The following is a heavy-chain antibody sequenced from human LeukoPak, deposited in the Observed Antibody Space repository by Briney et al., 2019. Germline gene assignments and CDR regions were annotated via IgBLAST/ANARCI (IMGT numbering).Heavy chain of an antibody. Sequence: SETLSLTCTVSGGSISSYYWSWIRQPAGKGLESIGHISTSGSTNYNPSLKSRVTMSVDTSKNQFPLKLSSVTAADTAVYYCARGPPPDYGDYYYYYTDVWGKGTTVTISS. J-gene: IGHJ6*03. CDR2: ISTSGST. CDR3: ARGPPPDYGDYYYYYTDV. D-gene: IGHD4-17*01. V-gene: IGHV4-4*07. CDR1: GGSISSYY.